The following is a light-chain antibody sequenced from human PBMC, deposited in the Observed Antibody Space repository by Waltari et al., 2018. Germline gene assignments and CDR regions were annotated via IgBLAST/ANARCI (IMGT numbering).Light chain of an antibody. V-gene: IGLV2-14*03. J-gene: IGLJ1*01. CDR1: SSDVGGYDF. CDR2: DVS. CDR3: SSSTSTDFYV. Sequence: SALTQPPSVSGSPGQSITISCTGTSSDVGGYDFVSWYQQHPGTAPKLMIYDVSNRPSGVSSRFSGSKSGNTASLTISGLQAEDAADYYCSSSTSTDFYVFGSGTKVTVL.